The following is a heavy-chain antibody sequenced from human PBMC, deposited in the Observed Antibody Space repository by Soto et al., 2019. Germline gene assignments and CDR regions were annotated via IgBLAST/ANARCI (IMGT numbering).Heavy chain of an antibody. CDR2: INTGGAT. J-gene: IGHJ4*02. CDR1: GFTFSTFS. V-gene: IGHV3-23*01. Sequence: EVLLLESGGGLVQPGGSLRLSCSASGFTFSTFSMTWVRQAPGKGLEWVSTINTGGATYYADSVKGRFTISRDNSKNTVYLQMNSLRVEDTAVYYCAKGNGAYYYEYWGQGTLVTVSS. CDR3: AKGNGAYYYEY. D-gene: IGHD2-8*01.